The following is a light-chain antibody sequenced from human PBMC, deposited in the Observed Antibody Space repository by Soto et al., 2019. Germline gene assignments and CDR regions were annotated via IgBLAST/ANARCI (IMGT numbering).Light chain of an antibody. V-gene: IGLV2-14*01. Sequence: QSVLAQPVSVSGSPGQSITISCTATSSDIDTYNYVSWYQQHPGKAPKLMIFEVINRPSGVSNRFSGSRSGNTASLIISGLQTEDEADYYCSSYTTSSTLVFGGGTQLTVL. CDR2: EVI. CDR1: SSDIDTYNY. CDR3: SSYTTSSTLV. J-gene: IGLJ2*01.